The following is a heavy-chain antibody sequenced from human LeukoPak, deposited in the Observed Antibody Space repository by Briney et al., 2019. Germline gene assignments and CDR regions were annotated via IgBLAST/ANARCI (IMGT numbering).Heavy chain of an antibody. CDR1: GFTFDGYA. J-gene: IGHJ3*02. V-gene: IGHV3-9*01. Sequence: GGSLRLSCAASGFTFDGYAMHWVRQAPGKGLEWASGISWNSGSIGYADSVKGRFTISRDNAKNSLYLQMNSLRAEDTALYYCAKEGVGATKGTFDIWGQGTMVTVSS. CDR3: AKEGVGATKGTFDI. D-gene: IGHD1-26*01. CDR2: ISWNSGSI.